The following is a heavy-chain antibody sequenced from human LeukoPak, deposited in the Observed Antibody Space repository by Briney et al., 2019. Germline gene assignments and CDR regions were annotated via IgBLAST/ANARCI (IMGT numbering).Heavy chain of an antibody. V-gene: IGHV4-59*01. CDR3: VRRAGDGFWSAYYFDY. CDR2: IYHSGSS. J-gene: IGHJ4*02. Sequence: PSETLSLTCSVSGGSISSYSWNWIPQPPGKGLEWIGYIYHSGSSNYNPSLKSRVTLSVDTSKNQFSLKLTSVTAADTARYYCVRRAGDGFWSAYYFDYWGQGTLVTVSS. CDR1: GGSISSYS. D-gene: IGHD3-3*01.